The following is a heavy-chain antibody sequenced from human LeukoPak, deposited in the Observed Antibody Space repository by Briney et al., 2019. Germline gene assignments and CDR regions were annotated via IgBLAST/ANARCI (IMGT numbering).Heavy chain of an antibody. J-gene: IGHJ3*02. CDR2: IIPILGIA. Sequence: SVKVSCKASGYTFTSYGISWVRQAPGQGLEWMGRIIPILGIANYAQKFQGRVTITADKSTSTAYMELSSLRSEDTAVYYCARSHCSGGSCYSPAFDIWGQGTMVTVSS. CDR1: GYTFTSYG. D-gene: IGHD2-15*01. V-gene: IGHV1-69*04. CDR3: ARSHCSGGSCYSPAFDI.